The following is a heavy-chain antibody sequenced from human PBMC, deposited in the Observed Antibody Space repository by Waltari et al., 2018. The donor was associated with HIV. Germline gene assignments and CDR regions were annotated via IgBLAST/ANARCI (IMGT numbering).Heavy chain of an antibody. CDR3: ARTFLYCSGGTCYFDY. D-gene: IGHD2-15*01. J-gene: IGHJ4*02. V-gene: IGHV1-2*02. Sequence: QVQLVQSGAEVKKPGASVKVSCKASGYTFTGYYMHWVRQAPGQGLEWMGWIYPNSGGTNYAQKLQGRVTMTRDTSISTAYMELSRLRSDDTAVYYCARTFLYCSGGTCYFDYWGQGTLVTVSS. CDR2: IYPNSGGT. CDR1: GYTFTGYY.